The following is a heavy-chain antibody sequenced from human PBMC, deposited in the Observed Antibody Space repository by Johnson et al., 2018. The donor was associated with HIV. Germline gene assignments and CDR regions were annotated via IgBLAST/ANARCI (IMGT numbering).Heavy chain of an antibody. V-gene: IGHV3-66*01. CDR3: ARVGIAARFGAFDI. Sequence: VQLVESGGGLVQPGGSLRLSCAASRFAVSSNYMSWVRQAPGKGLEWVSVIYSGGSTYYADSVKGRFTISRDNSKNTLYLQMNSLKTEDTAVYYCARVGIAARFGAFDIWGQGTMVTVSS. CDR2: IYSGGST. J-gene: IGHJ3*02. D-gene: IGHD6-6*01. CDR1: RFAVSSNY.